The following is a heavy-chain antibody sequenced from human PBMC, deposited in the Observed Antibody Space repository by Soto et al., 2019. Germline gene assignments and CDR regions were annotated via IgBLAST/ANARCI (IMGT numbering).Heavy chain of an antibody. Sequence: ASVKVSCKASGYTFTSYAMHWVRQAPGQRLEWMGWINAGNGNTKYSQKFQGRVTITRDTSASTAYMELSSLRSEDTAVYYCAREELLVVVIARGMDVWGQGTTVPVSS. CDR1: GYTFTSYA. CDR3: AREELLVVVIARGMDV. D-gene: IGHD3-22*01. V-gene: IGHV1-3*01. CDR2: INAGNGNT. J-gene: IGHJ6*02.